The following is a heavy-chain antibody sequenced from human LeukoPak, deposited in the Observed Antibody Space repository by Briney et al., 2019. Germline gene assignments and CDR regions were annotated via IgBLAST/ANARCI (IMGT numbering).Heavy chain of an antibody. V-gene: IGHV1-8*02. Sequence: ASMKVSCKASGYTFSGYYMHWVRQAPGQGLEWMGWMNPNSGNTGYAQKFQGRVTMTRNTSISTAYMELSSLRSEDTAVYYCTRGRKSNIVGATMVGYWGQGTLVTVSS. CDR1: GYTFSGYY. CDR2: MNPNSGNT. CDR3: TRGRKSNIVGATMVGY. D-gene: IGHD1-26*01. J-gene: IGHJ4*02.